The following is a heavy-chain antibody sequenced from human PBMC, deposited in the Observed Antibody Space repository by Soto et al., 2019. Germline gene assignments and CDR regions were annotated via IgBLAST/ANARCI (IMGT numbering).Heavy chain of an antibody. Sequence: ASVKVSCKASGYTFTIYDINWVLQATGQGLEWMGWMNPNSGNTGYAQKFQGRVTMTRNTSISTAYMELSSLRSEDTAVYYCANDYGSGVFDPWGQGTLVTVSS. V-gene: IGHV1-8*01. CDR1: GYTFTIYD. CDR2: MNPNSGNT. J-gene: IGHJ5*02. D-gene: IGHD3-10*01. CDR3: ANDYGSGVFDP.